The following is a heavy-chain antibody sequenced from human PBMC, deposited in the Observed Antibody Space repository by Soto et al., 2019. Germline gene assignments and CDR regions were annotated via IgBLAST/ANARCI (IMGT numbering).Heavy chain of an antibody. V-gene: IGHV3-23*01. CDR1: GLTFSSYA. CDR3: ARGIEMATIPFDY. J-gene: IGHJ4*02. CDR2: VSGSGDTT. D-gene: IGHD5-12*01. Sequence: SLRLSCAASGLTFSSYAMNWVRQAPGKGLEWVSVVSGSGDTTYYTDSVKGRFTISRDNSKNTLYLQMNSLRAEDTAVYYCARGIEMATIPFDYWGQGTLVTVSS.